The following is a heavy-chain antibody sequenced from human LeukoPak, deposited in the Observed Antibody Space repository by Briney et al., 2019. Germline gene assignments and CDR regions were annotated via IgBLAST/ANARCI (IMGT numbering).Heavy chain of an antibody. CDR1: GGSFSGYY. CDR3: ARRQQWLDHFDY. Sequence: SETLSLTCAVYGGSFSGYYWSWIRQPPGKGLEWIGEINHSGSTNYNPSLKSRVTISVDTSKNQFSLKLSSVTAADTAVYYCARRQQWLDHFDYWGQGTLVTVSS. D-gene: IGHD6-19*01. CDR2: INHSGST. V-gene: IGHV4-34*01. J-gene: IGHJ4*02.